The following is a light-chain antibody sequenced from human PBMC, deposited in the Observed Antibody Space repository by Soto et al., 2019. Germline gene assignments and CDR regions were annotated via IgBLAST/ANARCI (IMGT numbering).Light chain of an antibody. CDR1: QSVLYSSNNKNY. CDR2: WAS. J-gene: IGKJ2*01. V-gene: IGKV4-1*01. CDR3: QQYYGTPYT. Sequence: DIEMTQSPDSLAVSLGERATINCKSSQSVLYSSNNKNYLAWYQQKPGQPPKLLISWASNRESGVPDRFGGSGSGTDFTLTISSLQAEDVAVYYCQQYYGTPYTFGQGTKLEIK.